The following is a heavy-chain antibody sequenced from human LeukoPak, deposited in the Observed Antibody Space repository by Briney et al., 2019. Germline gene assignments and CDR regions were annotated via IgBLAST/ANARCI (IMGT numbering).Heavy chain of an antibody. D-gene: IGHD3-10*01. CDR2: ITPVIETA. Sequence: APVKVSCKTSGGTFLSHTFSWVRQAPGKGLEWMGKITPVIETANYAQTFQGRVSIYADKSTTTVYMDLSGLRPDDTAVYYCARVNLRGSNYNWFDPWGQGTRVTVSS. CDR3: ARVNLRGSNYNWFDP. V-gene: IGHV1-69*08. J-gene: IGHJ5*02. CDR1: GGTFLSHT.